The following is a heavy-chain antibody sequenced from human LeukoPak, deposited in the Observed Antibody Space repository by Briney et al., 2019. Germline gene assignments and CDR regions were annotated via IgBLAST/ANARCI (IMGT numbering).Heavy chain of an antibody. CDR2: ISGSGGST. D-gene: IGHD6-19*01. CDR3: AKDRRIAVAGNHDY. CDR1: GFTFSSYN. Sequence: GGSLRLSCAASGFTFSSYNMNWVRQAPGKGLEWVSAISGSGGSTYYADSVKGRFTISRDNSKNTLYLQMNSLRAEDTAVYYCAKDRRIAVAGNHDYWGQGTLVTVSS. V-gene: IGHV3-23*01. J-gene: IGHJ4*02.